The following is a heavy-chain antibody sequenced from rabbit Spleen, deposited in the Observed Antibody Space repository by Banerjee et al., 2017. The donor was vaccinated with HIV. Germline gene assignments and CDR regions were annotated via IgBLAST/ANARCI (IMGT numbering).Heavy chain of an antibody. J-gene: IGHJ4*01. CDR1: GFDFSNKAV. Sequence: QEQLEESGGGLVKPEGSLTLTCKASGFDFSNKAVMCWVRQAPGKGLEWIGCINSSSGSTWYASWVNGRFTISKSSSTTVTLQMTSLTDADTATYFCARSGTTGSNYLRTYYFDLWGPGTLVTVS. CDR2: INSSSGST. V-gene: IGHV1S45*01. CDR3: ARSGTTGSNYLRTYYFDL. D-gene: IGHD1-1*01.